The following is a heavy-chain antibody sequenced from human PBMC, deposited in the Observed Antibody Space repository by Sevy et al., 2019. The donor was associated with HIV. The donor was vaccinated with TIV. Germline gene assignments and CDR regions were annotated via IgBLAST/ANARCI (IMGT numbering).Heavy chain of an antibody. CDR3: ARGVFDI. V-gene: IGHV3-7*03. CDR2: IKQDGSEK. J-gene: IGHJ3*02. CDR1: GFTFSSYW. Sequence: GGSLRLSCEASGFTFSSYWMSWVRQAPGKGLEWVANIKQDGSEKYYVDSEKGRFTISRDNAKNSLYLQMNSLRAEDTAMYYCARGVFDIWGQGTMVTVSS.